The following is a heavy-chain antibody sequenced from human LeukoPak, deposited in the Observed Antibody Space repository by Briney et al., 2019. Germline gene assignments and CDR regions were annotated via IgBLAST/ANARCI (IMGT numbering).Heavy chain of an antibody. D-gene: IGHD3-10*01. CDR2: INSDGSST. J-gene: IGHJ6*03. CDR3: ARVGAMVRGGYKDYYYMDV. V-gene: IGHV3-74*03. Sequence: GGSLRLSCAASGFTFSTYWVYWVCQAPGKGLGWVSRINSDGSSTTYADSVKGRFTISRDNAKNTLYLQMNSLRADDTSVYYCARVGAMVRGGYKDYYYMDVWGKGTTVTVSS. CDR1: GFTFSTYW.